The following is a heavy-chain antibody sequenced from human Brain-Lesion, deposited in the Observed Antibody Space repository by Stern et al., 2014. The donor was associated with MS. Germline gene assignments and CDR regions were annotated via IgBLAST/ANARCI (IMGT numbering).Heavy chain of an antibody. CDR2: ISDSGSV. Sequence: QVQLVESGPGLVQPSETLSLTCTVSGGSLINYYWTWIRQPPGKGLEWIGYISDSGSVAYYPSLESRLTMSVDTSTNQFSLRLSSVTAADTAVYFCARGDIVVVPAARSFGSDYYYPGLDVWGQGTTISVS. V-gene: IGHV4-59*01. CDR3: ARGDIVVVPAARSFGSDYYYPGLDV. J-gene: IGHJ6*02. D-gene: IGHD2-2*01. CDR1: GGSLINYY.